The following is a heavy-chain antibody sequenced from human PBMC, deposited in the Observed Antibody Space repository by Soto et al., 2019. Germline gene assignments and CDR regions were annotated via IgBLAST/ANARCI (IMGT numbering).Heavy chain of an antibody. D-gene: IGHD3-16*01. CDR2: IYSGGST. CDR1: GFTVSTKY. J-gene: IGHJ4*02. CDR3: ARDPWAAAY. V-gene: IGHV3-66*01. Sequence: EVQLVESGGGLVQPGGSLRLSCAASGFTVSTKYMSWVRQAPGKGLEWVSVIYSGGSTFYADSVRGRFTISRDNSKNTVNLHMDSLGAEDTAVYYCARDPWAAAYWGQGTLVTVSS.